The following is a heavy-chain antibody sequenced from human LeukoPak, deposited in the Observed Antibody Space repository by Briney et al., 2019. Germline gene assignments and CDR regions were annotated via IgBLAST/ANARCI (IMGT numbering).Heavy chain of an antibody. J-gene: IGHJ4*02. CDR2: IYTSGST. Sequence: KPSETLSLTCTVSGGSITSYYWSWIRQPAGKGLEWIGRIYTSGSTNYNPSLKSRVTISVDTSKNQFSLKLSSVTAADTAVYYCAIEYSSSSSFDYWGQGTLVTVSS. CDR1: GGSITSYY. CDR3: AIEYSSSSSFDY. D-gene: IGHD6-6*01. V-gene: IGHV4-4*07.